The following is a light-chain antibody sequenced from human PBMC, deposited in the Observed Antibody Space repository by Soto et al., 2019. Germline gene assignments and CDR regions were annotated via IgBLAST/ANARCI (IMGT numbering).Light chain of an antibody. CDR2: SNN. V-gene: IGLV1-44*01. CDR3: AAWDDSLNGHV. J-gene: IGLJ1*01. Sequence: QSVLTQPPSASGTPGQRVTISCSGSSSNIGSNTVNWYQQLPGTAPKLLIYSNNQRSSGVPDRFSGSKSGTSASLAISGLQSEDEADYYCAAWDDSLNGHVFGTGTKLTVL. CDR1: SSNIGSNT.